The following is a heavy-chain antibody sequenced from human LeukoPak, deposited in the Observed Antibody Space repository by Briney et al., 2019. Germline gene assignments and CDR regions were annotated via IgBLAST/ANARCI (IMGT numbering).Heavy chain of an antibody. V-gene: IGHV4-34*01. D-gene: IGHD3-10*01. CDR1: GGSFSGYY. CDR2: INHSGST. CDR3: ARDSPFTMVRPY. Sequence: SETLSLTCAVYGGSFSGYYWSWIRQPPGKGLEWIGEINHSGSTNYNPSLKSRVTISVDTSKNQFSLKLSSVTAADTAVYYCARDSPFTMVRPYWGQGTLVTVSS. J-gene: IGHJ4*02.